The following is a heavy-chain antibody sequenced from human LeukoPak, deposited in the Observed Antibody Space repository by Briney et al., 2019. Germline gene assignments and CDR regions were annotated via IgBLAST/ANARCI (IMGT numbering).Heavy chain of an antibody. CDR3: ARGSPYDFWSGYYSAGLDP. CDR2: INHSGST. D-gene: IGHD3-3*01. V-gene: IGHV4-34*01. Sequence: SETLSLTCAVYGGSFSGYYWSWIRQPPGKGLEWIGEINHSGSTNYNPSLKSRVTISVDTSKNQFSLKLSSVTAADTAVYYCARGSPYDFWSGYYSAGLDPWGQGTLVTVSS. J-gene: IGHJ5*02. CDR1: GGSFSGYY.